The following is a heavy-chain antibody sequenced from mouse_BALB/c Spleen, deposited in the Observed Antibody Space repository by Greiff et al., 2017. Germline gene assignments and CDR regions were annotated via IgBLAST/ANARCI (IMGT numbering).Heavy chain of an antibody. CDR1: GFTFSSFG. Sequence: EVHLVESGGGLVQPGGSRKLSCAASGFTFSSFGMHWVRQAPEKGLEWVAYISSGSSTIYYADTVKGRFTISRDNPKNTLFLQMTSLRSEDTAMYYCARATYGYDVGDAMDYWGQGTSVTVSS. V-gene: IGHV5-17*02. CDR3: ARATYGYDVGDAMDY. J-gene: IGHJ4*01. CDR2: ISSGSSTI. D-gene: IGHD2-2*01.